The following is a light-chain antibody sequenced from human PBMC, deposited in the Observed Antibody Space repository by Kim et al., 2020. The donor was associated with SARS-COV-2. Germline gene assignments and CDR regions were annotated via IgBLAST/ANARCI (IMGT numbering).Light chain of an antibody. CDR1: TGAVTSGYY. CDR2: STN. Sequence: PGGTVTLTCASSTGAVTSGYYPNWFQEKPGHAPKALIYSTNIKHSWTPARFSGSLLGGKAALTLSGVQPEDEADYYCLLNYGADQLFGGGAQLTVL. V-gene: IGLV7-43*01. CDR3: LLNYGADQL. J-gene: IGLJ2*01.